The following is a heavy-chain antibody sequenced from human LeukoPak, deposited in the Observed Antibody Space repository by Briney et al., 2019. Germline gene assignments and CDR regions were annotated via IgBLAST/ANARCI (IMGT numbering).Heavy chain of an antibody. CDR1: GFTFSSYA. D-gene: IGHD5-12*01. Sequence: PGGSLRLSCAASGFTFSSYAMSWVRQAPGKGLEWVSAISGSGGSTYYADSVKGRFTISRDNSKNTLYLQMNSLRAEDTAVYYCAKRGGLGGYDPYGMDVWGQGTTVTVSS. V-gene: IGHV3-23*01. J-gene: IGHJ6*02. CDR2: ISGSGGST. CDR3: AKRGGLGGYDPYGMDV.